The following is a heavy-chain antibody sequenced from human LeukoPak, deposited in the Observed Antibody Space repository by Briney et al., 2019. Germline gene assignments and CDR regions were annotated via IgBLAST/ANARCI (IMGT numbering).Heavy chain of an antibody. D-gene: IGHD6-13*01. J-gene: IGHJ4*01. V-gene: IGHV3-7*01. CDR1: GFTFSDFW. CDR3: ARDGTAPGLYFDL. Sequence: GGSLRLSCAVSGFTFSDFWMNWVRRSPGKGLEWVASINQNGGETSYVDSVKGRFTISRDNPKNSLYLQMSSLRAEDTAVYYRARDGTAPGLYFDLWGQGTLVTVSS. CDR2: INQNGGET.